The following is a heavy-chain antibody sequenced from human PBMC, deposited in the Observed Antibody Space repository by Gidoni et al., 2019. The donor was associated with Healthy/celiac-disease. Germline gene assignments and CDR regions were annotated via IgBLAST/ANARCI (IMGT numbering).Heavy chain of an antibody. D-gene: IGHD6-19*01. CDR2: INAGNGNT. CDR3: ARRHQWLADKPNYYYYGMDV. V-gene: IGHV1-3*01. Sequence: QVQLVQSGAEVKKPGASVKVSCKASGYTFTSYAMHWVRQAPGQRLEWMGWINAGNGNTKYSQKFQGRITITRDTSASTAYMELSSLRSEDTAVYYCARRHQWLADKPNYYYYGMDVWGQGTTVTVSS. J-gene: IGHJ6*02. CDR1: GYTFTSYA.